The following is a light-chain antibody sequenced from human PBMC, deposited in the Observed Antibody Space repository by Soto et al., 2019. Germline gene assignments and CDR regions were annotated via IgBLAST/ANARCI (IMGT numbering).Light chain of an antibody. CDR1: QSISSY. J-gene: IGKJ1*01. V-gene: IGKV1-39*01. CDR3: HQSYRTRWT. Sequence: DIRISRSPPYHSKTVRDRVTITCRASQSISSYLNWFQQKPGKAPKLLIYAASSLQSGAPSRFSGSGSGTDFTLTISSLQPEDFATYYCHQSYRTRWTFGQGTK. CDR2: AAS.